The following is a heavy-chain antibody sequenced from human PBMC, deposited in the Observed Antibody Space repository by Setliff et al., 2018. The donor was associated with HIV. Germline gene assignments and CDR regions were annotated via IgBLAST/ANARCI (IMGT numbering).Heavy chain of an antibody. Sequence: GASVKVSCKTSGYTFTGYHMHWVRQAPGQGLEWMGWINPNSGGTIYAQKFQDRVTMTRDTSSSTAYMELSRLRSDDTAVYYCATGRDSSGYYFLADHWGLGTLVTVSS. D-gene: IGHD3-22*01. V-gene: IGHV1-2*02. CDR2: INPNSGGT. CDR1: GYTFTGYH. J-gene: IGHJ5*02. CDR3: ATGRDSSGYYFLADH.